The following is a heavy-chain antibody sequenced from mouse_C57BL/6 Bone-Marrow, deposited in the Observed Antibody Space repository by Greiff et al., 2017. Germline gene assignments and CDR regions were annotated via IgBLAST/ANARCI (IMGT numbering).Heavy chain of an antibody. CDR2: IDPENGDT. Sequence: EVQLVESGAELVRPGASVKLSCTASGFNIKDDYMHWVKQRPEQGLEWIGWIDPENGDTEYASKFQGKATITAYTSYNTAYLQLSSLTSEDTAVYYCTFLYYYGRDAWFAYWGQGTLVTVSA. V-gene: IGHV14-4*01. J-gene: IGHJ3*01. CDR1: GFNIKDDY. D-gene: IGHD1-1*01. CDR3: TFLYYYGRDAWFAY.